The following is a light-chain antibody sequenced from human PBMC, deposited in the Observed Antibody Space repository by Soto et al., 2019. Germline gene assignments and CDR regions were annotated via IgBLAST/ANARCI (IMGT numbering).Light chain of an antibody. CDR3: QSYDSSLSGWV. V-gene: IGLV1-40*01. CDR1: SSNIGAGYD. CDR2: GNS. Sequence: QSVLTQPPSVSGAPGQRVTLSCTGSSSNIGAGYDVHWYQQLPGTAPKLHTYGNSNRPSGVPDRVSGSKSGTSASLAITGLQAEDEADYYCQSYDSSLSGWVFGGGTKLTVL. J-gene: IGLJ3*02.